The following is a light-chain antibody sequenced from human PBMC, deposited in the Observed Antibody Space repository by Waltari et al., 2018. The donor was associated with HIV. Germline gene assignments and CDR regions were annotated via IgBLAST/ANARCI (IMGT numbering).Light chain of an antibody. Sequence: DIPLTQSTSTLSAFPRDRFTTSCRASQTVYNWLAWYQQRPGKAPKLLIYKASTLESGVPPRFSGSGSGTEFTLTINGLQSDDFATYYCQQYYSYSTFGPGTKVDIK. CDR2: KAS. J-gene: IGKJ3*01. V-gene: IGKV1-5*03. CDR1: QTVYNW. CDR3: QQYYSYST.